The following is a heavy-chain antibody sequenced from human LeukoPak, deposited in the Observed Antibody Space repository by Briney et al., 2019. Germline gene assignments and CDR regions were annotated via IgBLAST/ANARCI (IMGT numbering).Heavy chain of an antibody. V-gene: IGHV4-61*02. CDR2: IYTSGST. CDR1: GGSISSGSYY. D-gene: IGHD6-13*01. CDR3: ARVARWYENWFDP. Sequence: PSETLSLTCTVSGGSISSGSYYWSWIRQPAGKGLEWIGRIYTSGSTNYNPSLKSRVTMSVDTSENQFSLKLSSVTAADTAVYYCARVARWYENWFDPWGQGTLVTVSS. J-gene: IGHJ5*02.